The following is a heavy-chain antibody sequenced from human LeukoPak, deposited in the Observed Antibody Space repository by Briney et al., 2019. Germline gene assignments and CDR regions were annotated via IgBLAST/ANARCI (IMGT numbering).Heavy chain of an antibody. J-gene: IGHJ4*02. Sequence: GGSLRLSCAASGFTFSPYSMNWVRQAPGKGLQWVSFISSSSSYIYYADSVKGRFTISRDNAKNSLSLQMNSLRAEDTAVYYCARDMWGRSLWSGNLGGHSFDYWGRGTLVTVSS. CDR2: ISSSSSYI. CDR3: ARDMWGRSLWSGNLGGHSFDY. D-gene: IGHD3-16*01. CDR1: GFTFSPYS. V-gene: IGHV3-21*01.